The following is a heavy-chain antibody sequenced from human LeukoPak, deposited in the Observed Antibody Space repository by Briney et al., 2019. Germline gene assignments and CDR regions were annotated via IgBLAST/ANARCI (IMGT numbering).Heavy chain of an antibody. J-gene: IGHJ3*02. D-gene: IGHD7-27*01. CDR2: IYTSGST. CDR1: GGSISSGSYY. V-gene: IGHV4-61*02. Sequence: PSQTLSLTCTVSGGSISSGSYYWSWIRQPAGKGLEWIGCIYTSGSTNYNPSLKSRVTISVDTSKNQFSLKLSSVTAADTAVYYCARDRSGLPDIWGQGTMVTVSS. CDR3: ARDRSGLPDI.